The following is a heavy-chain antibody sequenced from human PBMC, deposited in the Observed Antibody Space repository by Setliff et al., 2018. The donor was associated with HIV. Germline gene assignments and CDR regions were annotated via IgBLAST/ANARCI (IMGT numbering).Heavy chain of an antibody. Sequence: SETLSLTCTVSGYSISSGYYWGWIRQPPGKGLEWIGSIYHSGSTYYNPSLKSRVTISVDTSKNQFTLKLSSVTAADTAVYYCARAMRGVVVTNMYYYYGMDVWGQGTTVTVSS. CDR2: IYHSGST. D-gene: IGHD2-21*02. CDR3: ARAMRGVVVTNMYYYYGMDV. J-gene: IGHJ6*02. CDR1: GYSISSGYY. V-gene: IGHV4-38-2*02.